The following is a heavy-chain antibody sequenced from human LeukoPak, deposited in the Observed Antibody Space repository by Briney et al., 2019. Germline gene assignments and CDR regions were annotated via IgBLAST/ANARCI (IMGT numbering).Heavy chain of an antibody. CDR1: GFTFSSYS. V-gene: IGHV3-21*01. J-gene: IGHJ3*02. Sequence: GGSLRLSCAASGFTFSSYSMNWVRQAPGKGLEWVSSISSSSSYIYYADSVKGRFTISRDNAKNSLYLQMNSLRAEDTAVYYCARDVAIFGEDAFDIWGQGTMVTVSS. D-gene: IGHD3-3*01. CDR3: ARDVAIFGEDAFDI. CDR2: ISSSSSYI.